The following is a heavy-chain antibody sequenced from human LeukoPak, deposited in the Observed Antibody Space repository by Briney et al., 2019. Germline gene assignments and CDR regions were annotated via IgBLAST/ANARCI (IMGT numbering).Heavy chain of an antibody. V-gene: IGHV3-23*01. CDR3: AKGQTSAYYYFDY. J-gene: IGHJ4*02. Sequence: GGSLRLSCAASAFTFSSYDMSWVRQAPGKGLEWVSTISGNGVNTYYADSVTGRFTISRDNSENTLYLQMNSLRAEDTAVYYCAKGQTSAYYYFDYWGQGTLVTVSS. D-gene: IGHD4/OR15-4a*01. CDR1: AFTFSSYD. CDR2: ISGNGVNT.